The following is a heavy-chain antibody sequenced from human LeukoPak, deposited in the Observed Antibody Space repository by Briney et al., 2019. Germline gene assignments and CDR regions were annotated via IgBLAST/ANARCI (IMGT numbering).Heavy chain of an antibody. CDR1: GFTVSSNY. CDR3: ARSYYGSGSYYGNGIDV. CDR2: IYSGGST. Sequence: PGGSLRLSCAASGFTVSSNYMSWVRQAPGKGLEWVSVIYSGGSTHYAESVQGRFTISRDNSKNTLYLQMNSLRAEDTAVYYCARSYYGSGSYYGNGIDVWGQGTTVTVSS. D-gene: IGHD3-10*01. V-gene: IGHV3-66*01. J-gene: IGHJ6*02.